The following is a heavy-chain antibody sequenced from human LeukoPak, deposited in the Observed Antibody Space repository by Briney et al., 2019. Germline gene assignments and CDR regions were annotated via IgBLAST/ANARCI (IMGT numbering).Heavy chain of an antibody. CDR2: INGKRGDT. J-gene: IGHJ4*02. Sequence: ASVKVSCKTSGFTFTDHYFHWVRQAPGQGLEWMGWINGKRGDTNYAQKIQDRVTMTRDTSISTFYIQLSSLTADDTAVYYCARDFDWGPDYWGQGTLVTVSS. V-gene: IGHV1-2*02. CDR3: ARDFDWGPDY. CDR1: GFTFTDHY. D-gene: IGHD3-9*01.